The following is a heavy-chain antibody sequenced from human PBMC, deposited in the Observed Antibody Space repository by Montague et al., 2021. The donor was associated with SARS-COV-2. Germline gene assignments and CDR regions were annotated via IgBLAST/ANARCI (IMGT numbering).Heavy chain of an antibody. CDR1: GGSITRYY. D-gene: IGHD2-21*02. CDR2: ISYSGSP. Sequence: SETLSLTCTVSGGSITRYYWSCIRHSPGRRPQWTGYISYSGSPNYATSIMSRVTISVDPSKNHFTLRLSSVTAADTAVYYCASFRQTHLLFGTHYYGMDAWGQGITVTVSS. CDR3: ASFRQTHLLFGTHYYGMDA. V-gene: IGHV4-59*01. J-gene: IGHJ6*02.